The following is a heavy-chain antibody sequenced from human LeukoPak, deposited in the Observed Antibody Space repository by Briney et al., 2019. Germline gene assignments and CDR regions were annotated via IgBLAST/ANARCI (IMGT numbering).Heavy chain of an antibody. D-gene: IGHD5-18*01. J-gene: IGHJ6*02. V-gene: IGHV4-39*01. Sequence: PSETLSLTCTVSGGSISSSSYYWGWIRQPPGKGLEWIGSIYYSGSTYYNPSLKSRVTISVDTSKNQFSLKLSSVTAADTAVYYCARGPGTGIQLWRRFPGDYYYYGMDVWGQGTTVTVSS. CDR1: GGSISSSSYY. CDR3: ARGPGTGIQLWRRFPGDYYYYGMDV. CDR2: IYYSGST.